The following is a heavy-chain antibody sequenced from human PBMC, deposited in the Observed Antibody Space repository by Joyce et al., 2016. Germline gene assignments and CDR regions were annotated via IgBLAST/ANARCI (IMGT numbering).Heavy chain of an antibody. CDR3: ASGFNFKGRSFFDY. CDR2: IYHNEST. V-gene: IGHV4-30-2*01. Sequence: QLQLQESGSGLVKPSQNLSLTCAVSGASVSSGGYSWSWIRQPPGKGLEWIGDIYHNESTYYNPSLKSRVTISVDRSKNQFSLKLASVTAADTAVYYCASGFNFKGRSFFDYWGQGALVTVSS. J-gene: IGHJ4*02. CDR1: GASVSSGGYS. D-gene: IGHD3-10*01.